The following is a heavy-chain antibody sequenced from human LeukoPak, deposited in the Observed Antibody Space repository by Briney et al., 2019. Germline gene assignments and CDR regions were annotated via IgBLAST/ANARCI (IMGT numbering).Heavy chain of an antibody. CDR2: INSDGSST. Sequence: GGSLRLSCAASGFTFSSYWMHWVRQAPGEGLVWVSRINSDGSSTSYADSVKGRFTISRDNSKNTLYLQMNSLRAEDTAVYYCAREGAPIAAAVLWGQGTLVTVSS. CDR1: GFTFSSYW. V-gene: IGHV3-74*01. J-gene: IGHJ4*02. CDR3: AREGAPIAAAVL. D-gene: IGHD6-13*01.